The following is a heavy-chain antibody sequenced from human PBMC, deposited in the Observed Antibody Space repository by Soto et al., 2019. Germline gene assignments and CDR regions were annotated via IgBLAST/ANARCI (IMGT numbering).Heavy chain of an antibody. Sequence: QVQLVQSGGEVKKPGASVKVSCKTSGYTFSNYEFSWVRQAPGQGLEWMGWVSNKNGVTNYAEKFRDRVTMTTDISTNTIYMELRSLRSDDTAVYFCARERLNTGWYGFDHWGQGTQVTVSS. CDR1: GYTFSNYE. V-gene: IGHV1-18*04. CDR2: VSNKNGVT. D-gene: IGHD6-19*01. J-gene: IGHJ4*02. CDR3: ARERLNTGWYGFDH.